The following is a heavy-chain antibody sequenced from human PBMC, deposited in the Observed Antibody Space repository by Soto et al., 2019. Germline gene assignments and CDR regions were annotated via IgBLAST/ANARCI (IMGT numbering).Heavy chain of an antibody. D-gene: IGHD1-26*01. CDR1: GFIFSDYY. V-gene: IGHV3-11*01. CDR2: ISGGGDVT. CDR3: SRDPRLVDY. J-gene: IGHJ4*02. Sequence: QVQLVESGGALVKPGGSLRLSCAASGFIFSDYYMTWIHQAPGKGPEWISYISGGGDVTAYAHSVKGRFTISRDNTKRSLYLQMNSLTVEDMAVYYCSRDPRLVDYWGQGTLVTVAS.